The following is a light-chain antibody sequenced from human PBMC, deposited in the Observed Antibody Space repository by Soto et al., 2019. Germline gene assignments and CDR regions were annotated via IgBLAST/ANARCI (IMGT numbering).Light chain of an antibody. J-gene: IGLJ3*02. CDR3: AAWDDNLEGVV. CDR1: TSNIGSNT. CDR2: RNN. V-gene: IGLV1-44*01. Sequence: QSVLTQSPSASGTPGQTVTMSCSASTSNIGSNTVNWYQQFPGTAPQLLFYRNNQRPSGVPDRFSASKSGTSASLAITGLQSEDEADYYCAAWDDNLEGVVFGGGTQLTVL.